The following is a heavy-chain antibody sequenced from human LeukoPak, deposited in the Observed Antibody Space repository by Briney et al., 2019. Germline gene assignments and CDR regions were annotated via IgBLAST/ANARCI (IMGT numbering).Heavy chain of an antibody. J-gene: IGHJ1*01. D-gene: IGHD2-21*02. CDR2: INPDGRDT. CDR1: GGSISSGDYY. CDR3: TSWGDTTAEYFQR. Sequence: ETLSLTCTVSGGSISSGDYYWSWVRQAPGKGLEWVAHINPDGRDTYYVDSVKGRFTISRDNAQNSMYLQMNSLRVEDTAVYYCTSWGDTTAEYFQRWGQGTLVTVSS. V-gene: IGHV3-7*01.